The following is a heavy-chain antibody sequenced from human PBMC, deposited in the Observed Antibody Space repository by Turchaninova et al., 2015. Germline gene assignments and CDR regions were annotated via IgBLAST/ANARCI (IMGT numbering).Heavy chain of an antibody. D-gene: IGHD3-3*01. CDR1: GEKSPSNSAA. J-gene: IGHJ6*02. V-gene: IGHV6-1*01. Sequence: QVQLQQSGPGLVKPSQHPGAILGEKSPSNSAAWNWTRHSPLRGLEWLGRTYYRSKWYNDYAVSVKSRITINPDTSKNQFSLQLNSVTPEDTAVYYCARDPVTIFGVVMGGMDVWGQGTTVTVSS. CDR2: TYYRSKWYN. CDR3: ARDPVTIFGVVMGGMDV.